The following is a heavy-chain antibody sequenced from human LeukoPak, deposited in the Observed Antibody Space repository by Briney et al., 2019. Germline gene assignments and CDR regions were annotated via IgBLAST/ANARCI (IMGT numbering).Heavy chain of an antibody. Sequence: PGGSLRLSCAASGFTFSSYSMSWVRQVSGKGLEWVSVISGSGGSTYYADSVKGRFTISRDNSKNTLYLQMNSLRAEDTAVYYCARAHSSSWYGGYYFDYWGQGTLVTVSS. CDR1: GFTFSSYS. CDR2: ISGSGGST. CDR3: ARAHSSSWYGGYYFDY. J-gene: IGHJ4*02. V-gene: IGHV3-23*01. D-gene: IGHD6-13*01.